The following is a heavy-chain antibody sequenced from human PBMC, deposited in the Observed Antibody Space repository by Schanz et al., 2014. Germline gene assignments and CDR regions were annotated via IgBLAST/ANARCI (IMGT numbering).Heavy chain of an antibody. CDR2: ISANNGNT. V-gene: IGHV1-18*01. D-gene: IGHD2-2*01. Sequence: QVQLVQSGAEVRKPGASVKVSCKTSGYTFSDYGITWVRQAPGQGLEWVGWISANNGNTNYAQKFQGRVTMTTDTSTSTAYMELRSLRSDDTAVYYCARDRRRYCSTASCLHDNWFDPWGQGTLVIVSS. CDR3: ARDRRRYCSTASCLHDNWFDP. J-gene: IGHJ5*02. CDR1: GYTFSDYG.